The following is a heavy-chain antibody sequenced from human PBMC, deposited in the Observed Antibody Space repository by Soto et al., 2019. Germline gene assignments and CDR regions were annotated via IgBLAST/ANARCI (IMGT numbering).Heavy chain of an antibody. Sequence: EVQLVESGGGLVKPGGSLRVSCAASGFTFSNYSMNWVRQAPGKGLEWVSSISSTSKYIYYEDSVKGRFTISRDNAKKSLYLQMNSLRAEDTAVYYCARGLSSGWFDYWGQGTLVTVSA. D-gene: IGHD6-19*01. CDR1: GFTFSNYS. J-gene: IGHJ5*01. CDR2: ISSTSKYI. CDR3: ARGLSSGWFDY. V-gene: IGHV3-21*01.